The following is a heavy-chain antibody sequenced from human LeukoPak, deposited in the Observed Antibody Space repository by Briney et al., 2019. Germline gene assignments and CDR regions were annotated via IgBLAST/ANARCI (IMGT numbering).Heavy chain of an antibody. CDR1: GFTFSSYS. J-gene: IGHJ4*02. CDR2: ISSSSSYI. Sequence: TGGSLRLSCAASGFTFSSYSMNWVRQAPGKGLEWVSSISSSSSYIYYADSVKGQFTISRDNAKNSLYLQMNSLRAEDTAVYYCAKDNADYPIYYFDSWGQGILVTVSS. CDR3: AKDNADYPIYYFDS. D-gene: IGHD3-16*01. V-gene: IGHV3-21*04.